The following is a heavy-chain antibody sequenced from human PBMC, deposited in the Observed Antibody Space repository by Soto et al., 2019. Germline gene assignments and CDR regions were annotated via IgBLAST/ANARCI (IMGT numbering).Heavy chain of an antibody. CDR1: GYTFTSYY. V-gene: IGHV1-46*01. CDR2: INPSGGST. J-gene: IGHJ6*02. Sequence: ASVKVSCKASGYTFTSYYMHWVRQAPGQGLEWMGIINPSGGSTSYAQKFQGRVTMTRDTSTSTVYMELSSRRSEDTAVYYCARNYCSGGSCYSYGMDVWGQGTTVTVSS. D-gene: IGHD2-15*01. CDR3: ARNYCSGGSCYSYGMDV.